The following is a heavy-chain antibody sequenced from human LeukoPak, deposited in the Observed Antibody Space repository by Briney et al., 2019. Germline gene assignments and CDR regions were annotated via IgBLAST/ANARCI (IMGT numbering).Heavy chain of an antibody. CDR2: INDDSSDI. CDR3: ARDTFQPGLIDS. J-gene: IGHJ4*02. V-gene: IGHV3-21*05. D-gene: IGHD2-2*01. CDR1: GFTFSLYA. Sequence: GSLRLSCAASGFTFSLYAMNWVRPAPGKGLEWVSYINDDSSDIHYAGSVRGRFTISRDDARKTLYLQLSSLRVEDTAVYYCARDTFQPGLIDSWGQGTLVTVSS.